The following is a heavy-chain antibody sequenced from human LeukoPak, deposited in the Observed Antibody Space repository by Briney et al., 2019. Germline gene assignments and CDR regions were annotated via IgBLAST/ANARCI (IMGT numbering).Heavy chain of an antibody. CDR2: IYSSGDT. CDR3: ARVAPWCFDPCPSFDY. D-gene: IGHD2-8*02. V-gene: IGHV4-4*07. CDR1: YDSITPYY. J-gene: IGHJ4*02. Sequence: SETLSLACSVSYDSITPYYWSWIRQPAGKGLEWIGRIYSSGDTNYNPSLKSRVTMSIDTSKNQFSLQLSSVTAADTAVYFCARVAPWCFDPCPSFDYWGQGTVVTVSS.